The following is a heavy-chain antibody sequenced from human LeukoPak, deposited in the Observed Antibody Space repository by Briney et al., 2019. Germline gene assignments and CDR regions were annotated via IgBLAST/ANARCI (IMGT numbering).Heavy chain of an antibody. CDR2: IKSDGKT. CDR3: ARAPSEIGGYYPEYFRH. V-gene: IGHV3-74*01. Sequence: PGGSLRLSCAASGFSFSSYWMHLVRQAPGKGLVWVSRIKSDGKTNYADSVKGRLTISRDNAKNTVSLQMNSLRAEDTGVYYCARAPSEIGGYYPEYFRHWGQGTLVTVSS. CDR1: GFSFSSYW. D-gene: IGHD3-22*01. J-gene: IGHJ1*01.